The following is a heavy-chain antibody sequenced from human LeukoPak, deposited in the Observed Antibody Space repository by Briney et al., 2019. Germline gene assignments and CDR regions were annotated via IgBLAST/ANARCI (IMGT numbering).Heavy chain of an antibody. Sequence: GASVKVSCKVSGYTLTELSMHWVRQAPGKGLEWMRGFDPEDGETIYAQKFQGRVTMTEDTSTDTAYMELSSLRSEDTAVYYCATVRVTYGDYVEGPYYYYGMDVWGQGTTVTVSS. CDR2: FDPEDGET. J-gene: IGHJ6*02. V-gene: IGHV1-24*01. D-gene: IGHD4-17*01. CDR3: ATVRVTYGDYVEGPYYYYGMDV. CDR1: GYTLTELS.